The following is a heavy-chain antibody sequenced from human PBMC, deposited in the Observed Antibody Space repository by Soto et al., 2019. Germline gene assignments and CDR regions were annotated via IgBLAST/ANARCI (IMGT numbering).Heavy chain of an antibody. D-gene: IGHD6-13*01. V-gene: IGHV4-4*02. CDR1: GVSISSHDW. J-gene: IGHJ4*02. Sequence: QVQLQESGPGLVKPSGTLSLTCAVSGVSISSHDWWTWVRQPPGKGLEWIGESHQSGTTNSNSSPKSRVTIAVDKSTTQSSLKLSSVTVADTAVYYCATRDSSRFYWGQGTLVTVSS. CDR3: ATRDSSRFY. CDR2: SHQSGTT.